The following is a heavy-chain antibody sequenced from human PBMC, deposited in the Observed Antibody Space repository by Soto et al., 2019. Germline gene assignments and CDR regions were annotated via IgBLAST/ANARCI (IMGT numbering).Heavy chain of an antibody. V-gene: IGHV4-59*01. CDR2: IYYSGST. D-gene: IGHD1-20*01. J-gene: IGHJ4*02. CDR3: ARPTYNSGSPFDY. Sequence: SETLSLTCTVSGGCISSYYWSWIRQPPGKGLEWIGYIYYSGSTNYNPSLKSRVTISVDTSKNQFSLKLSSVTAADTAVYYCARPTYNSGSPFDYWGQGTLVTVS. CDR1: GGCISSYY.